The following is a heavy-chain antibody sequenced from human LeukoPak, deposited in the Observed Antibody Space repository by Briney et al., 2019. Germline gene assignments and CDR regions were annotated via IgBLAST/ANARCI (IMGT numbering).Heavy chain of an antibody. CDR3: ARLPGGLGRYYFEY. D-gene: IGHD3-16*02. Sequence: ASVKVSCKASGYTFTSYAIHWVRQAPGQRLEWMGWINPANGITKYSQKFQGRVTITSDTSASIAHMELSGLRSEDAAVYYCARLPGGLGRYYFEYWGQGTLVAVSS. CDR1: GYTFTSYA. CDR2: INPANGIT. J-gene: IGHJ4*02. V-gene: IGHV1-3*01.